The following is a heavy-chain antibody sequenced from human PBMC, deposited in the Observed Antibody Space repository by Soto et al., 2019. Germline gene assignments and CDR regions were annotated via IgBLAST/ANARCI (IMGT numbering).Heavy chain of an antibody. V-gene: IGHV4-39*01. J-gene: IGHJ5*02. CDR1: AASIISGGYY. CDR3: AREAGPDRWFDP. Sequence: SETLSPTSTVSAASIISGGYYWVWVRQNPGKGLEWIGTIYYSGSTYYNVTLEGRVTISVDTSKNQFSLKLSSVSSADASVYYCAREAGPDRWFDPWGQGTLVTVSS. D-gene: IGHD6-19*01. CDR2: IYYSGST.